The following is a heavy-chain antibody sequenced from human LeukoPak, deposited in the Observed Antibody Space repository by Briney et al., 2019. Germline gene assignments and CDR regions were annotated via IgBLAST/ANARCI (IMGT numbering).Heavy chain of an antibody. CDR2: IYYSGST. D-gene: IGHD5-18*01. J-gene: IGHJ4*02. CDR1: GGSISSSSYY. CDR3: AREGYSYGFDY. Sequence: SETLSLTCTVSGGSISSSSYYWGWIRQPPGKGLEWIGSIYYSGSTYYNPSLKSRVTISVDTSKNQFSLKLSSVTAADTAVYYCAREGYSYGFDYWGQGTLVTVSS. V-gene: IGHV4-39*07.